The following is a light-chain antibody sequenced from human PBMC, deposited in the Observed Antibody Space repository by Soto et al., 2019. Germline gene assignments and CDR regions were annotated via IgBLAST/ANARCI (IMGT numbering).Light chain of an antibody. CDR3: QQYGSSPGT. J-gene: IGKJ1*01. CDR2: GAS. Sequence: EIVLTQSPGTLSLSPGERATLSCRASQSVSSSYLAWYQQKPGQAPRLLICGASSRATGIPGRFSGSGSGTDFTLTISRLEPEDFAVYYCQQYGSSPGTFGQGTKVEIK. CDR1: QSVSSSY. V-gene: IGKV3-20*01.